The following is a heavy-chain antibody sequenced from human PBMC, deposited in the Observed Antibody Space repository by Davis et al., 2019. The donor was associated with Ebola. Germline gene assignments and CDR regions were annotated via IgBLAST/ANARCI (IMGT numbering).Heavy chain of an antibody. CDR1: GFTFSGYT. J-gene: IGHJ5*02. CDR3: ARAPAGRWQWPGTACDQ. CDR2: ITSDSGRT. Sequence: GESLKISCAASGFTFSGYTMHWVRQAPGKGLEWVSSITSDSGRTSYAESVKGRFTISRDNAKNSLYLQMNSLRAEDTAVYYCARAPAGRWQWPGTACDQWGQGTLVTVSS. D-gene: IGHD6-19*01. V-gene: IGHV3-21*01.